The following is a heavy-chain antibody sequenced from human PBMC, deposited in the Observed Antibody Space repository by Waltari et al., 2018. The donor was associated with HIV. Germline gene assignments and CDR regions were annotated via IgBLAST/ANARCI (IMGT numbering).Heavy chain of an antibody. Sequence: EVRLVESGGALVQPGESLRLSCAASGFTFSNYWMYWVRQAPGKGLVRVSRINTDGTTTTYADSVRGRFTISRDNAKNPLDLQMNSLKADDPAVYDCARANVLLWFGELSNYGMDVWGQGTMVTVSS. J-gene: IGHJ6*02. CDR3: ARANVLLWFGELSNYGMDV. CDR1: GFTFSNYW. V-gene: IGHV3-74*01. CDR2: INTDGTTT. D-gene: IGHD3-10*01.